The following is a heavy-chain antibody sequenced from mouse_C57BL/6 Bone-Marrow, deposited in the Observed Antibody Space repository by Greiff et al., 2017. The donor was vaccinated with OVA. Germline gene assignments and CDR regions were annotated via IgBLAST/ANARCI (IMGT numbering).Heavy chain of an antibody. J-gene: IGHJ2*01. CDR3: ARDGDCDLDY. Sequence: EVQVVESGGGLVKPGGSLKLSCAASGFTFSSYAMSWVRQTPEKRLEWVATISDGGSYTYYPDSVKGRFTISRDNAKNNLYLQMSHLKSEDTAMYYCARDGDCDLDYWGQGTTLTVSS. V-gene: IGHV5-4*01. CDR1: GFTFSSYA. D-gene: IGHD2-13*01. CDR2: ISDGGSYT.